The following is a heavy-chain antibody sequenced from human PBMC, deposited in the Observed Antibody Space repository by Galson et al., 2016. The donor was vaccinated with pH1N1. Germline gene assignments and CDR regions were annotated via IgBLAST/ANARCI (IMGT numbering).Heavy chain of an antibody. D-gene: IGHD4-17*01. J-gene: IGHJ4*02. CDR3: AKDAGDYGGIDY. CDR1: GFTFTNYA. V-gene: IGHV3-23*01. CDR2: ISGTGDTT. Sequence: LRLSCAASGFTFTNYAMNWVRQAPGKGLEWVSTISGTGDTTYYADSVKGRFTISRQNSKSTLYLQMNSLRAEDTAVYYCAKDAGDYGGIDYWGQGTLVTVSS.